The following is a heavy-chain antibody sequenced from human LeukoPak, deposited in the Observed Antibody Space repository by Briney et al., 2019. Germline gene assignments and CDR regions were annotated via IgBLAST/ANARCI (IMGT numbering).Heavy chain of an antibody. Sequence: GGSLRLSCAASGFTFSSYAMSWVRQAPGKGLECVSAISGSCGSTYYADSVKGRFTISRDNAKDSLYLQMSSLRVDDTAVYYCARRYFDLWGRGTLVSVSS. V-gene: IGHV3-23*01. CDR3: ARRYFDL. CDR1: GFTFSSYA. CDR2: ISGSCGST. J-gene: IGHJ2*01.